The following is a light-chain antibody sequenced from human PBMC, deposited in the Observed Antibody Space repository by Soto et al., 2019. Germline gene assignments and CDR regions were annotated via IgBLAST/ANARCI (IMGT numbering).Light chain of an antibody. V-gene: IGKV1-39*01. Sequence: DIQMTQSPSSLSASVGDRLTITCRESQSINNFLNWYQQTPGKAPKILIYAASRLQNCVPSRFSGSGAGTDFTRTISSLKHEDFEVDYCQQTYNSIITFGQGTRLEIK. CDR3: QQTYNSIIT. CDR2: AAS. J-gene: IGKJ5*01. CDR1: QSINNF.